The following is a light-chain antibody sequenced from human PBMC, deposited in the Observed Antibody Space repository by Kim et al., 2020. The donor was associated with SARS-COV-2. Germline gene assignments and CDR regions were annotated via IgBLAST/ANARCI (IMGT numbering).Light chain of an antibody. CDR1: SGTFASSY. J-gene: IGLJ2*01. CDR3: QSYDGTTVV. CDR2: EDY. V-gene: IGLV6-57*03. Sequence: EGQGRTVTISCTRSSGTFASSYVQWFQQRPGSVPTTVIFEDYQRPSGVPDRFSGSVDSSSNSASLTISGLKTEDEGNYYCQSYDGTTVVFGGGTQLTVL.